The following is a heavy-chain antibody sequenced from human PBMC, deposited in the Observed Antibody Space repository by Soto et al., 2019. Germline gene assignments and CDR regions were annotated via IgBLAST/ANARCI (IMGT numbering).Heavy chain of an antibody. V-gene: IGHV3-30*18. CDR1: GFTFSSYG. J-gene: IGHJ4*02. CDR2: ISYDGSNK. CDR3: AKRPVAGPFSNYLDC. D-gene: IGHD6-19*01. Sequence: PGGSLRLSCAASGFTFSSYGMHWVRQAPGKGLEWVAVISYDGSNKYYADSVKGRFTISRDNSKNTLYLQMNSLRAEDTAVYYCAKRPVAGPFSNYLDCWGQGTLVTVSS.